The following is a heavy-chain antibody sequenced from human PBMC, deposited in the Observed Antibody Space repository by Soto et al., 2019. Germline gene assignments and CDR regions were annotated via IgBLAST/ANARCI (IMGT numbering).Heavy chain of an antibody. CDR3: ARSSFDYDFWSLGP. CDR2: IYYSGST. D-gene: IGHD3-3*01. J-gene: IGHJ5*02. V-gene: IGHV4-39*01. CDR1: GGSISSSSYY. Sequence: SETLSLTCTVSGGSISSSSYYWGWIRQPPGKGLEWIGSIYYSGSTYYNPSLKSRVTISVDTSKNQFSLKLSSVTAADTAVYYCARSSFDYDFWSLGPWGQGTLVTVSS.